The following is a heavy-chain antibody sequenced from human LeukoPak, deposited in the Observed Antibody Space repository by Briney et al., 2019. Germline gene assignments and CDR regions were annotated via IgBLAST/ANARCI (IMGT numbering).Heavy chain of an antibody. D-gene: IGHD6-13*01. CDR2: ISGSSGGT. CDR1: GFTFNSYV. V-gene: IGHV3-23*01. CDR3: ARRGAAGTYYFDY. J-gene: IGHJ4*02. Sequence: GGSLRLSCAASGFTFNSYVMSWVRQAPGKGLEWVSAISGSSGGTFYADSVKGRFTISRDNSKNTLYLQTNSLRAEDTAVYYCARRGAAGTYYFDYWGQGTLVTVSS.